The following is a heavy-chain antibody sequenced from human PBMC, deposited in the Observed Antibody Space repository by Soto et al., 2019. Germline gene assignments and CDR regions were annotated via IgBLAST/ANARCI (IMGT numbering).Heavy chain of an antibody. V-gene: IGHV1-69*06. J-gene: IGHJ6*02. CDR1: GGTFSSYA. D-gene: IGHD3-3*01. Sequence: SVKVSCKASGGTFSSYAISWVRQAPGQGLEWMGGIIPIFGTANYAQKFQGRVTITADKSTSTAYMELSSLRSEDTAVYYCATAEYYDFWSGYYTPYGMDVWGQGTTVTVSS. CDR2: IIPIFGTA. CDR3: ATAEYYDFWSGYYTPYGMDV.